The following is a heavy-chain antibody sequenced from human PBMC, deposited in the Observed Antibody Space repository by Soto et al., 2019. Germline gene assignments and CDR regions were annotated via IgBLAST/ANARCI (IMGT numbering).Heavy chain of an antibody. CDR2: IHAANGDT. J-gene: IGHJ5*02. V-gene: IGHV1-3*01. CDR3: VRRHVSAKGIDWFDP. D-gene: IGHD2-15*01. CDR1: GYTSTSYG. Sequence: ASVKVSCKASGYTSTSYGIHWVRQAPGQRLEWMGWIHAANGDTKYSPKFQGRVTITRDTSASTAYMELSSLRSEDTAVYYCVRRHVSAKGIDWFDPWGQGTLVTVSS.